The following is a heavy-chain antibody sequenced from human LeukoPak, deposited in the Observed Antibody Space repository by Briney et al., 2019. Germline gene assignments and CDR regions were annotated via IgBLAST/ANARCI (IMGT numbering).Heavy chain of an antibody. Sequence: GGSLRLSCAASGFTFSSYWMSWVRQAPGKGLEWVATIKDDGSDKYYVDSVKGRFTISRDNAKNSLYLQMNSLRVEDTAVCYCANLGRTDWGQGTLVTVSS. CDR2: IKDDGSDK. V-gene: IGHV3-7*01. J-gene: IGHJ4*02. CDR1: GFTFSSYW. CDR3: ANLGRTD.